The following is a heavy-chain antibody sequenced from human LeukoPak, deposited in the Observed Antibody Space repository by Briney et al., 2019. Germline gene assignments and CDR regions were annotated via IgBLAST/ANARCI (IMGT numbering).Heavy chain of an antibody. CDR3: AKGANWNENLALFDY. CDR1: GFTFDDYA. D-gene: IGHD1-1*01. CDR2: ISWNSGSI. V-gene: IGHV3-9*03. J-gene: IGHJ4*02. Sequence: PGGSLRLSCAASGFTFDDYAMHWVRQAPGKGLEWVSGISWNSGSIGYADSVKGRFTISRDNAKNSLYLQMNSLRAEDMALYYCAKGANWNENLALFDYWGRGTLVTVSS.